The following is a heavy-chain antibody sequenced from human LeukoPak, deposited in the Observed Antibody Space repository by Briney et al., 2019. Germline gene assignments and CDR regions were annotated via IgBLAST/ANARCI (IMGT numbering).Heavy chain of an antibody. V-gene: IGHV3-30-3*02. J-gene: IGHJ4*02. CDR3: AKRLSSGWQSAYYFDY. Sequence: GGSLRLSCAASGFTFSSYAMHWVRQAPGKGLEWVAVISYDGSNKYYADSVKGRFTISRDNSKNTLYLQMNSLRAEDTAVYYCAKRLSSGWQSAYYFDYWGQGTLVTVSS. CDR2: ISYDGSNK. D-gene: IGHD6-19*01. CDR1: GFTFSSYA.